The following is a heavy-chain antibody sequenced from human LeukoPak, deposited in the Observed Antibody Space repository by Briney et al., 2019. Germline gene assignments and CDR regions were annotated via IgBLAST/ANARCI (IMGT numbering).Heavy chain of an antibody. D-gene: IGHD1-26*01. CDR3: GRDGSGSPDY. J-gene: IGHJ4*02. V-gene: IGHV3-11*01. Sequence: GGSLRLSCEASGFSFSDYYMTWIRQAPGKGLEWISYISSSSHMIYYADSVKGRFTLSRDNAKNSLYLQMNSLRAEDTAVYYCGRDGSGSPDYWGQGTLVTVSS. CDR1: GFSFSDYY. CDR2: ISSSSHMI.